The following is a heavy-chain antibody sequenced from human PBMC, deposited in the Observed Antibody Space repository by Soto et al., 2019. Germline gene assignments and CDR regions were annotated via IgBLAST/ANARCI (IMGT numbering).Heavy chain of an antibody. CDR2: ISGSGGST. CDR1: GFTFSSYA. J-gene: IGHJ5*02. CDR3: RGGYCSCTSCFSWFDP. Sequence: GGSLRLSCAASGFTFSSYAMSWVRQAPGKGLEWVSAISGSGGSTYYADSVKGRFTISRDNSKNTLYLQMNSLRAEDTAVYYCRGGYCSCTSCFSWFDPWGQGTLVTVSS. D-gene: IGHD2-2*01. V-gene: IGHV3-23*01.